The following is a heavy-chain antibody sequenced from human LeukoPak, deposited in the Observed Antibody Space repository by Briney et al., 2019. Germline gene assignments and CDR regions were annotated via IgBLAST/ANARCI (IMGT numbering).Heavy chain of an antibody. CDR3: ARGRGLNFVVVPAIFDY. D-gene: IGHD2-21*02. J-gene: IGHJ4*02. CDR1: GFTFSSYW. Sequence: GGSLRLSCAASGFTFSSYWMSWVRQAPGKGLEWVANIKQDGSEKYYVDSVKGRFTISRDNGKNSLYLQMNSLRAEDTAFYYCARGRGLNFVVVPAIFDYWGRGTLATVSS. V-gene: IGHV3-7*03. CDR2: IKQDGSEK.